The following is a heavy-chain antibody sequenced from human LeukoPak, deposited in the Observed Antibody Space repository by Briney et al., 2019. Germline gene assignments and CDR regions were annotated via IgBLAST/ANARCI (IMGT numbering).Heavy chain of an antibody. CDR3: ARPYYYDSSGYYGPSDWYFDL. CDR2: INAGNGNT. Sequence: GASVKVSCKASGYTFTSYAMHWVRQAPGQRLEWMGWINAGNGNTKYSQKFQGRVTITRDTSASTAYMELSSLRSEDTAVYYCARPYYYDSSGYYGPSDWYFDLWGRGTLVTVSS. D-gene: IGHD3-22*01. V-gene: IGHV1-3*01. J-gene: IGHJ2*01. CDR1: GYTFTSYA.